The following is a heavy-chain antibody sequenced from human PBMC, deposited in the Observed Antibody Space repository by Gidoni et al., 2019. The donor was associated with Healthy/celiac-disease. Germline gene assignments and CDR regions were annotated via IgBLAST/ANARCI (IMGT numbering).Heavy chain of an antibody. CDR1: GFTVSNAW. Sequence: EVQLVESGGGLVKPGGSLRLSCAASGFTVSNAWLSWVRCAPGKGLEWVGRIISKTDGGTTDYAAPVNGRFTISRDYSKNTLYLQMNSLTTEDTAVYYCTTVRYPKTGALFDYWCQGTLVTVSS. J-gene: IGHJ4*02. V-gene: IGHV3-15*01. D-gene: IGHD1-26*01. CDR3: TTVRYPKTGALFDY. CDR2: IISKTDGGTT.